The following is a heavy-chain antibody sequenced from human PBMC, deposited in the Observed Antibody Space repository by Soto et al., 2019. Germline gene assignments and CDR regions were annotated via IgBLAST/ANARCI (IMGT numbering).Heavy chain of an antibody. CDR2: IIPIFGTA. CDR1: GGTFSSYA. Sequence: VKVSCKASGGTFSSYAISWVRQAPGQGLEWMGGIIPIFGTANYAQKFQGRVTITADKSTSTAYMELSSLRSEDTAVYYCARLEWSTNWFDPWGQGTLVTVSS. V-gene: IGHV1-69*06. CDR3: ARLEWSTNWFDP. J-gene: IGHJ5*02. D-gene: IGHD3-3*01.